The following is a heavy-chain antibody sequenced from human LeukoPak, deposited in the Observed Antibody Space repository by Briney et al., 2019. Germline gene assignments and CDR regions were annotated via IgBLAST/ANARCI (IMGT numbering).Heavy chain of an antibody. Sequence: GRSLRLSCAASGFTFDDYAMHWVRQAPGKGLEWVSGISWNSGSMVYADSVKGRFTISRDNAKNTLYLQMNSLRAEDTAVYYCARGKNWKLDYWGQGTLVTVSS. CDR3: ARGKNWKLDY. D-gene: IGHD1-1*01. CDR1: GFTFDDYA. J-gene: IGHJ4*02. V-gene: IGHV3-9*01. CDR2: ISWNSGSM.